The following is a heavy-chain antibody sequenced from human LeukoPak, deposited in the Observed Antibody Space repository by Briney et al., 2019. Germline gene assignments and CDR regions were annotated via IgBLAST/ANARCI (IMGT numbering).Heavy chain of an antibody. CDR2: IYHSGST. Sequence: PSETLSLTCAVSGGSISSSNWWSWVRQPPGKGLEWIGEIYHSGSTNYNPSLKSRVTISVDKSKNQFSLKLSSVTAADTAVYYCARSTAVRGMVRGSPMAYWGQGTLVTVSP. CDR3: ARSTAVRGMVRGSPMAY. J-gene: IGHJ4*02. D-gene: IGHD3-10*01. CDR1: GGSISSSNW. V-gene: IGHV4-4*02.